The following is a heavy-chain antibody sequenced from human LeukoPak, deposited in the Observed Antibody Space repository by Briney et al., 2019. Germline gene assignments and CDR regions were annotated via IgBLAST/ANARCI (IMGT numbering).Heavy chain of an antibody. J-gene: IGHJ4*02. CDR3: ARDLGDTAMVTGFDY. CDR2: IYYSGNT. Sequence: SETLSLTCTVSGDSIGSSSYYWGWIRQPPGKGLEWIGSIYYSGNTYYNPSLKSRVTISVDTSKNEFSLKLSSVTAADTAVYSCARDLGDTAMVTGFDYWGQGTLVTVSS. CDR1: GDSIGSSSYY. V-gene: IGHV4-39*02. D-gene: IGHD5-18*01.